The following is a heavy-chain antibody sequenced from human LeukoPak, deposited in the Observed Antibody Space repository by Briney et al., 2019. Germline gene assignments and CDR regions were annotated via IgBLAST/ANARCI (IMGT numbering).Heavy chain of an antibody. CDR1: GGTFSSYA. Sequence: GASVKVSCKASGGTFSSYAISCVRQAPGQGLEWMGGIIPIFGTANYAQKFQGRVTITADESTSTAYMELSSLRSEDTAVYYCARDQIAARNWFDPWGQGTLVTLSS. CDR3: ARDQIAARNWFDP. CDR2: IIPIFGTA. D-gene: IGHD6-6*01. V-gene: IGHV1-69*01. J-gene: IGHJ5*02.